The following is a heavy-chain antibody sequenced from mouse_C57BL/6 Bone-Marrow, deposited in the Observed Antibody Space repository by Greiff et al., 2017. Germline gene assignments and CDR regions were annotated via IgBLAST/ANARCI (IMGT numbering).Heavy chain of an antibody. CDR1: GYTFTSYW. J-gene: IGHJ2*01. Sequence: QVQLQQPGAELVKPGASVKLSCKASGYTFTSYWMHWVKQRPGQGLEWIGMIHPNSGSTNYNEKFKSKATLTVDKSSSTAYMQLSSLPSEVSAVYYCAREGYTLFDYWGQGTTLTVSS. CDR2: IHPNSGST. CDR3: AREGYTLFDY. V-gene: IGHV1-64*01. D-gene: IGHD2-2*01.